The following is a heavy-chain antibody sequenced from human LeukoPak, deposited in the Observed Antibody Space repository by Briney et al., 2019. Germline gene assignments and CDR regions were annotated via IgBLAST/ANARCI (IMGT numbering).Heavy chain of an antibody. V-gene: IGHV1-2*06. CDR3: ARGIAARPSGFDP. CDR1: GYTFTGYY. Sequence: ASVKVSCKASGYTFTGYYMHWVRQAPGQGLEWMGRINPNSGGTNYAQKFQGRVTMTRDTSISTAYMELSRLRSDDTAVYYCARGIAARPSGFDPWGQGTLVTVSS. D-gene: IGHD6-6*01. CDR2: INPNSGGT. J-gene: IGHJ5*02.